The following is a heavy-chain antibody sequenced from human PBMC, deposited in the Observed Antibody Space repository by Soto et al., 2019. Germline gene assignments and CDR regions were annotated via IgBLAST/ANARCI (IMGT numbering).Heavy chain of an antibody. CDR3: ARGAGYSGYDYNAYYYYMDV. D-gene: IGHD5-12*01. Sequence: PGGSLRLSCAASGFTFSSYDMHWVRQATGKGLEWVSAIGTAGDTYYPGSVKGRFTISRENAKNSLYLQMNSLRAGDTAVYYCARGAGYSGYDYNAYYYYMDVWGKGTTVTVSS. CDR1: GFTFSSYD. J-gene: IGHJ6*03. V-gene: IGHV3-13*01. CDR2: IGTAGDT.